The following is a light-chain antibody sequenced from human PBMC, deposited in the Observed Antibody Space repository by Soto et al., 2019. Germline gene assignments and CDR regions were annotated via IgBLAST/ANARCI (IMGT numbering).Light chain of an antibody. Sequence: SALTQPASLSGSPGQCITISCARTSSASGAYDYVSWFQQHPGKAPKLMISEVNSRPSGVSNRFSGSKSGNTAYLTISGPQVEGEAEYFCASFTATGPHVLGTGSKLTVL. V-gene: IGLV2-14*01. CDR1: SSASGAYDY. CDR3: ASFTATGPHV. CDR2: EVN. J-gene: IGLJ1*01.